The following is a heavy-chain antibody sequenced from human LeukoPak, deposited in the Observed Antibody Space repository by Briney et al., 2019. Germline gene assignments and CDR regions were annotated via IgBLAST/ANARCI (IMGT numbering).Heavy chain of an antibody. V-gene: IGHV4-4*07. J-gene: IGHJ4*02. CDR1: GGSINNYY. CDR2: IYMSGST. D-gene: IGHD3-22*01. Sequence: SETLSLTCTVSGGSINNYYWSWIRQPAGKGLEWIGHIYMSGSTNYNPSLKSRVTMSVETSKNQFSLKLSSVTAADTAVYYCARGRTYYYDSSGYYYAPTFDYWGQGTLVTVSS. CDR3: ARGRTYYYDSSGYYYAPTFDY.